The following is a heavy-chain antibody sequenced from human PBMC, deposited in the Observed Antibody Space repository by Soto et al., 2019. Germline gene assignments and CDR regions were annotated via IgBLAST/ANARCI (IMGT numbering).Heavy chain of an antibody. V-gene: IGHV4-61*01. D-gene: IGHD3-22*01. CDR3: ARVVPGYSGYVRPSEYYYDSSGYPDY. Sequence: QVQLQESGPGLVKPSETLSLTCTVSGGSVSSGSYYWSWIRQPPGKGLEWIGYIYYSGSTNYNPSLKSRVTISVDTSKNQFSLKLSSVTAADTAVYYCARVVPGYSGYVRPSEYYYDSSGYPDYWGQGTLVTVSS. CDR2: IYYSGST. J-gene: IGHJ4*02. CDR1: GGSVSSGSYY.